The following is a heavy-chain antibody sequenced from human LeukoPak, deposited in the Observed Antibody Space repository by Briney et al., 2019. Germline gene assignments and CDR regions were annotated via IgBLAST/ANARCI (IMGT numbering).Heavy chain of an antibody. V-gene: IGHV1-69*13. CDR2: VIPIFGTA. CDR3: ASFQGRFFLPSDY. CDR1: GITCSNYA. D-gene: IGHD2/OR15-2a*01. J-gene: IGHJ4*02. Sequence: SVKVSCKASGITCSNYAISWVRQAPGQGLEWMGGVIPIFGTADYARKFQGRVTITADEFTNTAYTELSSLRSEDTAVYYCASFQGRFFLPSDYWGQGTLVTVSS.